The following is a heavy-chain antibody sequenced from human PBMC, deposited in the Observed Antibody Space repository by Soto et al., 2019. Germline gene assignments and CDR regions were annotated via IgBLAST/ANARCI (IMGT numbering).Heavy chain of an antibody. Sequence: EVQLVESGGGLVQPGGSLRLSCAASGFTFSSYAMHWVRQAPGKGLEYVSVINSNGGSTDYANSVKGRFTISRDNSKNTLYLQMGSLRAEDMAVYYCARTSGYAFDSWGRGTLVTVSS. CDR3: ARTSGYAFDS. D-gene: IGHD5-12*01. J-gene: IGHJ4*02. CDR2: INSNGGST. V-gene: IGHV3-64*01. CDR1: GFTFSSYA.